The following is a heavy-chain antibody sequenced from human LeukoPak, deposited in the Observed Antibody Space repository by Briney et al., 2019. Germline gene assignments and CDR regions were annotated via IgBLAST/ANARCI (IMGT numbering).Heavy chain of an antibody. CDR2: ISGSGGST. CDR1: GFTFSSYA. J-gene: IGHJ4*02. Sequence: GGSLRLSCAASGFTFSSYAMTWVRQAPGKGLEWVSGISGSGGSTYYADSVKGRFTISRDNSKNTLYLQMNSLRAEDTAVYYCAREGIAAAVGSWGQGTLVTVSS. D-gene: IGHD6-13*01. CDR3: AREGIAAAVGS. V-gene: IGHV3-23*01.